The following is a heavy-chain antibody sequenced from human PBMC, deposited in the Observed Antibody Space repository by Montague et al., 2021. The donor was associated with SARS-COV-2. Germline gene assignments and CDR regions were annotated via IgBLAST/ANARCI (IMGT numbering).Heavy chain of an antibody. D-gene: IGHD3-22*01. V-gene: IGHV4-61*02. CDR3: ARGRGGYYDSSGYYRTGGAFDX. CDR2: IYTSGGT. J-gene: IGHJ3*02. CDR1: DDSISSGTYY. Sequence: TLSLTCTVSDDSISSGTYYWSWIRQPAGKGLEWIGRIYTSGGTNYNPSLKSRVAISVDTSKNQFSLKLSSVTAADTAVYYCARGRGGYYDSSGYYRTGGAFDXWGQGTMVTVSS.